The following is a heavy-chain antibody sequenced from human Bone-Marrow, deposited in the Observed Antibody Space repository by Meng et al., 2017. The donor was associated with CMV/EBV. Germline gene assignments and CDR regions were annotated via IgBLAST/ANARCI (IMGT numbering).Heavy chain of an antibody. CDR2: LTSSDSFK. Sequence: GESLKISCAVSGLPFSSYTMNWVRQAPGKGLEWVSSLTSSDSFKHYADSVNGRFTISSDIAKNTVYLQMNSLRVEDTAVYYCAYGFFYNGVSYGTRPDYWGLGTLVTVSS. V-gene: IGHV3-21*06. D-gene: IGHD2-8*01. CDR1: GLPFSSYT. CDR3: AYGFFYNGVSYGTRPDY. J-gene: IGHJ4*02.